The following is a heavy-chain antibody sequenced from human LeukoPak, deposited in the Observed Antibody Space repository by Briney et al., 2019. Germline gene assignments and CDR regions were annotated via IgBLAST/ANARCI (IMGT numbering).Heavy chain of an antibody. Sequence: GGSLRLSCATSGFTFSSYEVNWVRQAPGKGLEWLSYISTSGTTVYSADSVKGRFSISRDNAKNSLYLQMNSLRADDTAVYYCARLAAAGTYCFDNWGQGTLVTVSS. V-gene: IGHV3-48*03. J-gene: IGHJ4*02. CDR3: ARLAAAGTYCFDN. CDR1: GFTFSSYE. CDR2: ISTSGTTV. D-gene: IGHD6-13*01.